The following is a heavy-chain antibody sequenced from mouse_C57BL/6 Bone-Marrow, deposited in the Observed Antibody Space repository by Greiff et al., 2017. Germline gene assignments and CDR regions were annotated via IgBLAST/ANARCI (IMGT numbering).Heavy chain of an antibody. V-gene: IGHV2-2*01. J-gene: IGHJ3*01. Sequence: QVQLKESGPGLVQPSQSLSITCTVSGFSLTSYGVHWVRQSPGKGLEWLGVIWSGGSTDYNAAFISRLSISKDNSKSQVFFKMNSLQADDTAIYYCARNVIYDGYYGWFAYWGQGTLVTVSA. CDR2: IWSGGST. D-gene: IGHD2-3*01. CDR1: GFSLTSYG. CDR3: ARNVIYDGYYGWFAY.